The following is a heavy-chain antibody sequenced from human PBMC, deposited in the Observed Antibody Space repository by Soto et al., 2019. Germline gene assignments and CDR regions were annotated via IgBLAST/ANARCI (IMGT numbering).Heavy chain of an antibody. CDR1: GFSVSSYA. CDR3: ADGGEWAFNFDY. D-gene: IGHD3-10*01. J-gene: IGHJ4*02. Sequence: GSPRRAGTASGFSVSSYAMSGVGRSPGKGLEWVSGSSAGGSNTYYPDSVKGRFTISRDNSKNTLYLQMNNLRVEDTAIYYCADGGEWAFNFDYWGQGTLVTVSS. CDR2: SSAGGSNT. V-gene: IGHV3-23*01.